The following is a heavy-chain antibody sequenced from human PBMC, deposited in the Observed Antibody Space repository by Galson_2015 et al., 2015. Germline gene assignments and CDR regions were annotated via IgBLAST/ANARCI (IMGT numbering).Heavy chain of an antibody. D-gene: IGHD3-10*01. CDR1: GFTFRSYA. CDR2: ISYDGTKK. Sequence: SLRLSCAASGFTFRSYAMHWVRQAPGKGLEWVAVISYDGTKKYHADSVKGRFTISRDNSRNTLYLQMNSLRPEDMAMYYCARERGNYGLDVWGQGTTVTVSS. J-gene: IGHJ6*02. V-gene: IGHV3-30*03. CDR3: ARERGNYGLDV.